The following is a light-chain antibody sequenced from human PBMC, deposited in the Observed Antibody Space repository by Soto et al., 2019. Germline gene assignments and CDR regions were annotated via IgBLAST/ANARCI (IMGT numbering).Light chain of an antibody. CDR3: SSYTSSHTVL. Sequence: QSVLTQPASVSGSPGQSITISCTGTSSDVGGYNYVSWYQHHPGKAPXXMVXXXXXXXXGXSNXFXXSKSGNTXSLTISGXXXXXXXXXYCSSYTSSHTVLFGGGTKLTVL. J-gene: IGLJ2*01. V-gene: IGLV2-14*01. CDR1: SSDVGGYNY. CDR2: XXX.